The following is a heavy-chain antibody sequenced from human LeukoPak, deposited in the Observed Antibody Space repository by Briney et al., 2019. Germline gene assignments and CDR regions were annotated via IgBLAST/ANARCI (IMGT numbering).Heavy chain of an antibody. Sequence: SAPWLLKPTQTLTLTCTFSGFSLSSSGMCVNWIRQPPAKALEWLALSDWDDDKYYSTSLKTRLNISKDTSKNQVVLTMTNMDPVDTATYYCARVVRYFDSSGYSYSFDYWGQGILVTVSS. J-gene: IGHJ4*02. V-gene: IGHV2-70*01. CDR3: ARVVRYFDSSGYSYSFDY. CDR1: GFSLSSSGMC. D-gene: IGHD3-22*01. CDR2: SDWDDDK.